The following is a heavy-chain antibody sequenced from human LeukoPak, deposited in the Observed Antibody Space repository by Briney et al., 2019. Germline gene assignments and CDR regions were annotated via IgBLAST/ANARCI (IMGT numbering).Heavy chain of an antibody. CDR3: ARRVVVPAAMGGTYYYYMDV. D-gene: IGHD2-2*01. J-gene: IGHJ6*03. CDR1: GYTFTSYG. CDR2: ISAYNGNT. Sequence: ASVKVSCKASGYTFTSYGISWVRQAPGQGLEWMGWISAYNGNTNYAQKLQGRVTMTTDTSTSTAYMELSRLRSDDTAVYYCARRVVVPAAMGGTYYYYMDVWGKGTTVTISS. V-gene: IGHV1-18*01.